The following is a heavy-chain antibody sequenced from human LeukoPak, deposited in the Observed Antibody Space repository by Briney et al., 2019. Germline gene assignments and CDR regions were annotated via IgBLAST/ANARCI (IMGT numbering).Heavy chain of an antibody. CDR2: IYYSGST. V-gene: IGHV4-39*07. CDR3: ARVNYYDSSGYYYSFDY. D-gene: IGHD3-22*01. J-gene: IGHJ4*02. Sequence: PSETLSLTCTVSGGSISSSSYYWGWIRQPPGKGLEWIGSIYYSGSTYYNPSLKSRVTISVDTSKNQFSLKLSSVTAADTAVYYCARVNYYDSSGYYYSFDYWGQGTLVTVSS. CDR1: GGSISSSSYY.